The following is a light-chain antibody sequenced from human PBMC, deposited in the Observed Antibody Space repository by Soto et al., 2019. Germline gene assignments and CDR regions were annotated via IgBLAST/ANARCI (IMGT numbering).Light chain of an antibody. CDR1: RDIAGY. CDR2: GAS. CDR3: QQLNSYLWT. Sequence: DIQVNQSPSSVSASVGDRVTITCRASRDIAGYFAWYQHKPGRTPERLIHGASRLQSGVPARFSGSGSGTEFTLTISSLQPEDFATDYCQQLNSYLWTFGQGTKVDIK. J-gene: IGKJ1*01. V-gene: IGKV1-17*03.